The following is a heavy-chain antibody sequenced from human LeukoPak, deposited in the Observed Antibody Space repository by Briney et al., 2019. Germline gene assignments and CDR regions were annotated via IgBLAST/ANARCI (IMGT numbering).Heavy chain of an antibody. V-gene: IGHV4-34*01. D-gene: IGHD5-18*01. J-gene: IGHJ3*02. CDR1: GGSFSDYY. CDR3: ARQSVPGWIQRWNAFDI. CDR2: INHSGST. Sequence: SETLSLTCAVYGGSFSDYYWTWIRQPPGKGLEWIGEINHSGSTNYNPSLKSRVTISVDTSKNQFSLKLSSVTAADTAVYYCARQSVPGWIQRWNAFDIWGQGTMVAVSS.